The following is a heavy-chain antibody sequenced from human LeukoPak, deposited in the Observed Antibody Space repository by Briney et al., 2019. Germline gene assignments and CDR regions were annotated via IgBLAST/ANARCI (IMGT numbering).Heavy chain of an antibody. D-gene: IGHD6-19*01. CDR3: ATDSSSSWFEH. J-gene: IGHJ5*02. CDR1: GLTFRNYG. V-gene: IGHV3-33*01. Sequence: GRSLRLSCAASGLTFRNYGMRWVRQAPGKGLEWVAGIWYDGSNKYYVDSVKGRFSISRDNSKNTLYLQMNSLRDEDTAVYHCATDSSSSWFEHWGQGTLVTVSS. CDR2: IWYDGSNK.